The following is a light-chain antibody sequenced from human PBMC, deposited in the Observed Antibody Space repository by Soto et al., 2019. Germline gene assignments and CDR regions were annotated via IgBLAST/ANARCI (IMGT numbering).Light chain of an antibody. J-gene: IGLJ1*01. CDR2: DVT. Sequence: QSALTQPASVSGSPGQSITISCTGTSSDVGGFNYVSWYQQHPGKAPKLMIYDVTNRPSGVSYRFSGSKSGNTASLTISGLQAEDEADYYCNSYTRSSTYVLGTGTKVTVL. V-gene: IGLV2-14*03. CDR1: SSDVGGFNY. CDR3: NSYTRSSTYV.